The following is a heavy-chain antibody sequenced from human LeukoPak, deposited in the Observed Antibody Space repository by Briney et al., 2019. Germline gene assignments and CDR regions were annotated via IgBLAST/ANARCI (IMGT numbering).Heavy chain of an antibody. CDR2: ISSSSSTI. V-gene: IGHV3-48*01. D-gene: IGHD1-1*01. J-gene: IGHJ4*02. Sequence: QPGGSLRLSCVASGFTFSDYAMGWVRQAPGKGLEWVSYISSSSSTIYYADSVKGRFTISRDNAKNSLYLQMNSLRAEDTAVYYCARDNWNFWGQGTLVTVSS. CDR1: GFTFSDYA. CDR3: ARDNWNF.